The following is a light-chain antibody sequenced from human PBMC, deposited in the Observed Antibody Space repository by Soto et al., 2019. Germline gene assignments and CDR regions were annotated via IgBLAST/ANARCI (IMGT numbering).Light chain of an antibody. V-gene: IGLV2-14*01. J-gene: IGLJ1*01. CDR2: EVS. CDR1: SSDVGGYNY. CDR3: SSYTSSSTLV. Sequence: QSVLTQPASVSGSPGQSITVSCTGTSSDVGGYNYVSWYQQHPGKAPKLMIYEVSNRPSGVSNRFSGSKSGNTASLTISGLQAEDEADYYFSSYTSSSTLVFXTGTKVTVL.